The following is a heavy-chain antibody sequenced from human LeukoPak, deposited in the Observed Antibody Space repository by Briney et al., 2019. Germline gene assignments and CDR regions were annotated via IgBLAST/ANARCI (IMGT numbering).Heavy chain of an antibody. CDR1: GGTFSSYA. V-gene: IGHV1-69*06. CDR2: IIPIFGTA. Sequence: SVKVSCKASGGTFSSYAISWVRQAPGQGLEWMGGIIPIFGTANYAQKFQGRVTITADKSSSTAYMELSSLRSEDTAVYYCASPRALYCSSTSCQTANGAFDIWGQGTMVTVSS. D-gene: IGHD2-2*01. J-gene: IGHJ3*02. CDR3: ASPRALYCSSTSCQTANGAFDI.